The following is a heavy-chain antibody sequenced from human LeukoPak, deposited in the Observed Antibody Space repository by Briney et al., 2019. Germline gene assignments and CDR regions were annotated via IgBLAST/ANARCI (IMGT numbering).Heavy chain of an antibody. CDR1: GYTFTGYY. D-gene: IGHD6-19*01. J-gene: IGHJ6*03. CDR2: INPNSGGT. CDR3: ARVWGDEQWLVHYYYYYMDV. Sequence: ASVKVSCKASGYTFTGYYMHWVRQAPGQGLEWMGWINPNSGGTNYAQKFQGRVTITRDTSASTAYMELSSLRSGDTAVYYCARVWGDEQWLVHYYYYYMDVWGKGTTVTISS. V-gene: IGHV1-2*02.